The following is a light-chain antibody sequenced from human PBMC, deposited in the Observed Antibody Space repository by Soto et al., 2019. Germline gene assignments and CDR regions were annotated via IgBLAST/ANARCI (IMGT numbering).Light chain of an antibody. CDR1: SSNIARNS. CDR2: DNN. CDR3: AAWGDSLNGVV. J-gene: IGLJ2*01. V-gene: IGLV1-44*01. Sequence: QLVLTQSPSASGTPGQRVTISCSGSSSNIARNSVNWYQQLPGTAPKLLIYDNNQRPSGVPDRFSGSKSGTSASLAISGLQSEDEADYYCAAWGDSLNGVVFGGGTKLTVL.